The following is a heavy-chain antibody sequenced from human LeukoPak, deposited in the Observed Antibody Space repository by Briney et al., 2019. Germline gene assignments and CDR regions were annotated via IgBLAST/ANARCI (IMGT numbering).Heavy chain of an antibody. CDR2: INSDGRTT. V-gene: IGHV3-74*01. J-gene: IGHJ3*02. Sequence: PGGSLRLSCAASGFPFSNYWMHWVRQVPGKGLVWVSRINSDGRTTGYADSVKGRFTISRDNAKNTLYLQMNSLRVEDTAVYYCGSPRTFSGRNVLDMWGQGTMVTVSS. D-gene: IGHD3-10*02. CDR1: GFPFSNYW. CDR3: GSPRTFSGRNVLDM.